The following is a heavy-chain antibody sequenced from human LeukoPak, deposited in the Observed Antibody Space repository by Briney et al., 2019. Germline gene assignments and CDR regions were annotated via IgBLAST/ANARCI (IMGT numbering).Heavy chain of an antibody. D-gene: IGHD1-26*01. J-gene: IGHJ4*02. V-gene: IGHV4-39*07. Sequence: KPSETLSLTCTVSGGSISSSSYYWGWIRQPPGKGLEWIGSIYYSGSTYYNPSLKSRVTISVDTSKNQFSLKLSSVTAADTAVYYCARELGASSRGGDYWGQGTLVTVSS. CDR3: ARELGASSRGGDY. CDR1: GGSISSSSYY. CDR2: IYYSGST.